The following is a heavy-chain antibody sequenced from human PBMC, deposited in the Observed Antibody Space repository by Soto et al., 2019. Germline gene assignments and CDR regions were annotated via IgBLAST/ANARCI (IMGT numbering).Heavy chain of an antibody. J-gene: IGHJ4*02. CDR3: ARGEGIAVH. CDR2: INAGNGNR. V-gene: IGHV1-3*01. Sequence: QVQLVQSGAEVKKPGASVKVSCKASGYTFTSYGMHWVRQAPGQRLEWMGWINAGNGNRKYSQKFQGRVTITRDTPESTAYMELSSLRSEDTAVYYCARGEGIAVHWGQGTLVTVSS. CDR1: GYTFTSYG. D-gene: IGHD6-19*01.